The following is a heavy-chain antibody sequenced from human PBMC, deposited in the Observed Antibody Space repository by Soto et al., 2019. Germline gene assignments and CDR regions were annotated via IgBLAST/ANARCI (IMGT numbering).Heavy chain of an antibody. CDR3: AKDPRPGYSSAWYFDY. J-gene: IGHJ4*02. CDR1: GFTFDDYA. Sequence: GGSLRLSCAASGFTFDDYAMHWVRQAPGKGLEWVSGISWNSGSIGYADSVKGRFTISRDNAKNSLYLQMNSLRAEDTALYYCAKDPRPGYSSAWYFDYWGQGTLVTVSS. D-gene: IGHD6-19*01. CDR2: ISWNSGSI. V-gene: IGHV3-9*01.